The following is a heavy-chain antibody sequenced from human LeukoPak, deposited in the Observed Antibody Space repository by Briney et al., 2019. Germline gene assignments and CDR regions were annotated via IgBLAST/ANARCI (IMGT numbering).Heavy chain of an antibody. CDR1: GYTFTSYY. Sequence: ASVKVSCKASGYTFTSYYMHWVRQAPGQGLEWMGIINPSGGSTSYAQKFQGRVTMTRDTSTSTVYMELSSLRSEDTAVYYCARGEGQGLLWFGETDYWGQGTLVTVSS. J-gene: IGHJ4*02. V-gene: IGHV1-46*01. CDR2: INPSGGST. D-gene: IGHD3-10*01. CDR3: ARGEGQGLLWFGETDY.